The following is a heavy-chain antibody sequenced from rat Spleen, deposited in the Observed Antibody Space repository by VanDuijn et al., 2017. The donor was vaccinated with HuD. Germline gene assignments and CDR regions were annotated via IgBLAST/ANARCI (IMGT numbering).Heavy chain of an antibody. V-gene: IGHV5-19*01. J-gene: IGHJ4*01. Sequence: EVQLVESGGGLVQPGRSLKLSCAASGFTFSNYGMHWIRQAPTKGLEWVASISPSGGSTYYRDSVKGRFTISRDNAKSTLYLQMDSRRSEDTATYYWATEGLITTVGGDVMDAWCQGASVTVSS. CDR3: ATEGLITTVGGDVMDA. CDR2: ISPSGGST. D-gene: IGHD1-1*01. CDR1: GFTFSNYG.